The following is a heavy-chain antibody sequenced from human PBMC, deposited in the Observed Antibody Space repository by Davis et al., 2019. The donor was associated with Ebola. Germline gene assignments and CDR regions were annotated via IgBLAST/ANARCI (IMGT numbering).Heavy chain of an antibody. Sequence: PSETLSLTCAVYGGSFSGYYWSWIRQPPGKGLEWIGEINHSGSTNYNPSLKSRVTISVDTSKNQFSLKLSSVTAADTAVYYCARAMVTEGWFDPWGQGTLVTVSS. D-gene: IGHD2-21*02. CDR2: INHSGST. J-gene: IGHJ5*02. CDR1: GGSFSGYY. V-gene: IGHV4-34*01. CDR3: ARAMVTEGWFDP.